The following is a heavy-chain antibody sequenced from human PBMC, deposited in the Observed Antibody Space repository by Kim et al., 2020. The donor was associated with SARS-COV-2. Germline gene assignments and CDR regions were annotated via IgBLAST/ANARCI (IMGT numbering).Heavy chain of an antibody. V-gene: IGHV3-15*01. CDR1: GFTFSNAW. CDR3: TTDPQPMMYYYDSSGYPVDY. Sequence: GGSLRLSCAASGFTFSNAWMSWVRQAPGKGLEWVGRIKSKTDGGAPDYAAPVTGRFTISRDDSKNTLYLQMNSLKTEDTAVYYCTTDPQPMMYYYDSSGYPVDYWGQGTLVTVAS. D-gene: IGHD3-22*01. J-gene: IGHJ4*02. CDR2: IKSKTDGGAP.